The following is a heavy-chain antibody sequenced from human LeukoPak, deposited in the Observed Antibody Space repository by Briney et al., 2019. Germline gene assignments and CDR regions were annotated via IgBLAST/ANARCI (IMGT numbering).Heavy chain of an antibody. CDR3: TRMGDDFWSGYSIGEGDY. V-gene: IGHV3-74*01. CDR1: GFTFSSYW. D-gene: IGHD3-3*01. J-gene: IGHJ4*02. CDR2: INSAGSST. Sequence: PGRSLRLSCAASGFTFSSYWMHWVRQAPGKGLAWVSRINSAGSSTNYADSVKGRFTISRDNAKNTLYLHMNSLRAEDTAVYYCTRMGDDFWSGYSIGEGDYWGQGTLVTVSS.